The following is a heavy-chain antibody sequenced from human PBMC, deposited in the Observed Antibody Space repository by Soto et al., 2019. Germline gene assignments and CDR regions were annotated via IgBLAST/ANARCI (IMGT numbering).Heavy chain of an antibody. V-gene: IGHV4-34*01. Sequence: SETLSLTCAVYGGSFSGYYWSWIRQPPGKGLEWIGEINHSGSTNYNPSLKSRVTISVDTSKNQFSLKLSSVTAADTAVYYCARVPRRYCSSTSCYVNWFDPWGQGTLVTVSS. CDR3: ARVPRRYCSSTSCYVNWFDP. CDR2: INHSGST. CDR1: GGSFSGYY. D-gene: IGHD2-2*01. J-gene: IGHJ5*02.